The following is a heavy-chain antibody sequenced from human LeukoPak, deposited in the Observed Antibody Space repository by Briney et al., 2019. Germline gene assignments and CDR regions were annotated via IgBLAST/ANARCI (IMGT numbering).Heavy chain of an antibody. Sequence: GGPLRLSCAASGFTLNNYWMGGVGQAPGKELEYVASLKQDGSEKYYVDSLKGRSAISRDKDRNSLYLHMNSLRVEDTAIYYCVSCDRSGSGSHYDDLWGQGTLATVSS. V-gene: IGHV3-7*01. CDR1: GFTLNNYW. CDR3: VSCDRSGSGSHYDDL. J-gene: IGHJ5*02. CDR2: LKQDGSEK. D-gene: IGHD3-10*01.